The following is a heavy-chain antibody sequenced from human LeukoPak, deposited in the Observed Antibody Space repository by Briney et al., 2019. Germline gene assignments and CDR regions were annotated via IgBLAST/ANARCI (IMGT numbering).Heavy chain of an antibody. CDR2: FDPEDGET. D-gene: IGHD2-2*01. CDR1: GYTLTELS. V-gene: IGHV1-24*01. Sequence: ASVKVSCKVSGYTLTELSMHWVRQAPGKGLEWMGGFDPEDGETIYAQKFQGRVTMTEDTSTDTAYMELSSLRSEVTAVYYCATCSSTSCYGFLFDYWGQGTLVTVSS. J-gene: IGHJ4*02. CDR3: ATCSSTSCYGFLFDY.